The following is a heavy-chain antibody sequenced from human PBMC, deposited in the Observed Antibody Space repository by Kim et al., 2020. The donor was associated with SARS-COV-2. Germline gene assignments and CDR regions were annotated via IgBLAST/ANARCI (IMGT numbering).Heavy chain of an antibody. CDR3: ARGAVGFYDY. CDR2: INTDGSST. J-gene: IGHJ4*02. V-gene: IGHV3-74*01. CDR1: GFTFTSYW. Sequence: GGSLRLSCAASGFTFTSYWMHWVRQAPGKGLVWVSRINTDGSSTNYADSVKGRFTVSRDNAKNTLYLQMNSLRVEDTAVYYCARGAVGFYDYWGQGTLVT. D-gene: IGHD6-19*01.